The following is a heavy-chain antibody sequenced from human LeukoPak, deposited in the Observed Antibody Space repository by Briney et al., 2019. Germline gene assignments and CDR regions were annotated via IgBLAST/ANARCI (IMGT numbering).Heavy chain of an antibody. CDR1: GGSFSGYY. V-gene: IGHV4-34*01. CDR3: ARELYPIRGPFDP. D-gene: IGHD3-10*01. Sequence: PSETLSLTCAVYGGSFSGYYWSWIRQPPGKGLEWIGEINHSGSTNYNPSLKSRVTMSVDTSKNQFSLKLSSVTAADTAVYYCARELYPIRGPFDPWGQGTLVTVSS. CDR2: INHSGST. J-gene: IGHJ5*02.